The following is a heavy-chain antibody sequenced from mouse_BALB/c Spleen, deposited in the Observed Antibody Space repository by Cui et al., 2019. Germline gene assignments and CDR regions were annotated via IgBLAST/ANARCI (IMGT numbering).Heavy chain of an antibody. J-gene: IGHJ2*01. V-gene: IGHV1-72*01. Sequence: QAQLQPPGAQLVHPRASVNPCCKASGYTFTSYWMHWVKQRPGRGLEWIGRIDPNSGGTKYNEKFKSKATLTVDKPSSTAYMQLSSLTSEDSAVYYCARYDYYGSSYFDYWGQGTTLTVSS. CDR2: IDPNSGGT. CDR1: GYTFTSYW. CDR3: ARYDYYGSSYFDY. D-gene: IGHD1-1*01.